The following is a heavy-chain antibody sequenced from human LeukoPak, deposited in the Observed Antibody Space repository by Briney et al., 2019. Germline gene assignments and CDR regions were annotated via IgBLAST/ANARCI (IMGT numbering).Heavy chain of an antibody. D-gene: IGHD3-3*01. CDR3: ARAGRRLFGVLIPLSSDY. Sequence: SVNVPCKTPEGTFNNYAITWVRQAPGQGLEWMGVFIPIFGTANYAQKFQGRVTMTRDMSTSTVYMELSSLRSDGTAVYYCARAGRRLFGVLIPLSSDYWGQGTPVTVSS. V-gene: IGHV1-69*05. J-gene: IGHJ4*02. CDR2: FIPIFGTA. CDR1: EGTFNNYA.